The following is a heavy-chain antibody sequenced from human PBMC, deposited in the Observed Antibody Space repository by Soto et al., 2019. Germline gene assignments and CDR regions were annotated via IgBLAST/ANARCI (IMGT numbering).Heavy chain of an antibody. Sequence: QVQLQESGPGLVKPSETLSLTCTVSGGSISSYYWSWIRQPPGKGLEWIGYIYYSGSTNYNPSLKSRVTISVDTSKNQFSLKLSSVTAAETAVYYCARRWGYYFDYWGQGTLVTVSS. D-gene: IGHD1-26*01. CDR1: GGSISSYY. CDR2: IYYSGST. CDR3: ARRWGYYFDY. V-gene: IGHV4-59*01. J-gene: IGHJ4*02.